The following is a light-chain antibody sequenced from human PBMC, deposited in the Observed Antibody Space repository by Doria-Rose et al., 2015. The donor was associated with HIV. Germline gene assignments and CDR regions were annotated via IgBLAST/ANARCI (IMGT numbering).Light chain of an antibody. CDR1: QSFSSTY. V-gene: IGKV3-20*01. CDR3: HQYGTSWT. Sequence: TQSPGTLSLSPGERATLSCRASQSFSSTYLAWYQQKPGQALSLLIYDGSTRATGIPGRFSASGSVADFTLTINRLEPEDFAPYYCHQYGTSWTFGQGTKVEI. J-gene: IGKJ1*01. CDR2: DGS.